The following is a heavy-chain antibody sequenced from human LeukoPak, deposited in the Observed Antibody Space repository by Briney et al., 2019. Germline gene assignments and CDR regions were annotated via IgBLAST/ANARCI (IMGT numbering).Heavy chain of an antibody. CDR3: ARGLRLYYYDSSGYYYAAFDY. CDR1: GYTFTSYG. Sequence: ASVKVSCKASGYTFTSYGISWVRQAPGQGLEWMGWISAYNGNTNYAQKLQGRVTMTTDTSTSTAYMELRSLRSDDTAVYYCARGLRLYYYDSSGYYYAAFDYWGQGTLVTVSS. D-gene: IGHD3-22*01. J-gene: IGHJ4*02. CDR2: ISAYNGNT. V-gene: IGHV1-18*01.